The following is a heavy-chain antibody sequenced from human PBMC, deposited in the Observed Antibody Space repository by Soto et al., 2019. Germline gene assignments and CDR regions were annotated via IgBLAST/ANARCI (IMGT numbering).Heavy chain of an antibody. CDR3: ARLHIVVVTAKYNWFDP. D-gene: IGHD2-21*02. Sequence: PSETLSLTCAVSGGSISSGGYSWSWIRQPPGKGLEWIGYIYHSGSTYYNPSLKSRVTISVDTSKNQFSLKLSSVTAADTAVYYCARLHIVVVTAKYNWFDPWGQGTLVTVSS. J-gene: IGHJ5*02. CDR2: IYHSGST. V-gene: IGHV4-30-2*01. CDR1: GGSISSGGYS.